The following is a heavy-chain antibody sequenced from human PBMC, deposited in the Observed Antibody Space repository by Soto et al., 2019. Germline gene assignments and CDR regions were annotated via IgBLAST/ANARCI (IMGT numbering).Heavy chain of an antibody. D-gene: IGHD1-1*01. Sequence: GGSLRLSCAASGFTFSNAWMSWVRQAPGKGLEWVGRIKSKTDGGTTDYAAPVKGRFTISRDDSKNTLYLQMNSLKTEDTAVYYCTTDFVGNDLYYYYYGMDVWGQGTTVTSP. J-gene: IGHJ6*02. CDR1: GFTFSNAW. CDR2: IKSKTDGGTT. CDR3: TTDFVGNDLYYYYYGMDV. V-gene: IGHV3-15*01.